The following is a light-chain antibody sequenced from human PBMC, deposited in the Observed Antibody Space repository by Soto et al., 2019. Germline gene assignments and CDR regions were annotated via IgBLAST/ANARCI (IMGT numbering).Light chain of an antibody. V-gene: IGLV2-14*01. J-gene: IGLJ1*01. CDR2: DVS. Sequence: QSALTQPASVSRSPGQSITISCTGTSSDVGGYNYVSWYQQHPGKAPKLMIYDVSNRPSGVSNRFSGSKSGNTASLTISGLQAEDEADYYCSSYTSSSTLVFGTETKVTV. CDR1: SSDVGGYNY. CDR3: SSYTSSSTLV.